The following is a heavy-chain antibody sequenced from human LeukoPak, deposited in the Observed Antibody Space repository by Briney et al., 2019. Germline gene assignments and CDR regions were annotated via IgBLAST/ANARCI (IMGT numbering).Heavy chain of an antibody. D-gene: IGHD6-13*01. V-gene: IGHV3-48*03. CDR1: GFTFSSYE. J-gene: IGHJ4*02. CDR2: ISGVGSVN. Sequence: GGSLRLSCAASGFTFSSYEMNWVRQAPGKGLEWVSYISGVGSVNNYADSVKGRFTISRDNSKNTLYLQMNSLRAEDTAVYYCARAGSSWYGYDYFDYWGQGTLVTVSS. CDR3: ARAGSSWYGYDYFDY.